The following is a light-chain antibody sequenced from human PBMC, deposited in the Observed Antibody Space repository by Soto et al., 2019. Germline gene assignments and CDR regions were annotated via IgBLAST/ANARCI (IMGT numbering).Light chain of an antibody. Sequence: SVLTQPASVSGSPGQSITISCTGTSSDVGDYDLVSWFQQHPGKAPKLLIFESRKRPSGVSIRFSGSRSGNTASLTVSGLQAEDEADYFCCSYAGYSYVFGTGTKVTVL. V-gene: IGLV2-23*01. CDR1: SSDVGDYDL. J-gene: IGLJ1*01. CDR3: CSYAGYSYV. CDR2: ESR.